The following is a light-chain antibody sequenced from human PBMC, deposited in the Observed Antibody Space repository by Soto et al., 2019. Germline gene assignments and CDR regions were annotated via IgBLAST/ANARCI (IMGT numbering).Light chain of an antibody. CDR2: DAS. CDR3: QQYSSYPLT. J-gene: IGKJ4*01. CDR1: ESSNGW. Sequence: DIQMTQSLSTLSVSVGYRVTITCLASESSNGWLAWYQQKPGKPPKILIYDASKLERGVPSRLSGSGSGAEFTLTISSLQPDDLETYYCQQYSSYPLTFGGGTKVDSK. V-gene: IGKV1-5*01.